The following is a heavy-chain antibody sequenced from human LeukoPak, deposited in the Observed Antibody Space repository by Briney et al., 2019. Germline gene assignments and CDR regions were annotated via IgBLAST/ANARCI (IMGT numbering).Heavy chain of an antibody. CDR3: ARERGDFRFVDI. D-gene: IGHD3-16*01. V-gene: IGHV4-59*01. CDR2: IDDSGST. CDR1: GGSISSYY. J-gene: IGHJ3*02. Sequence: SETLSLTCTVSGGSISSYYWSWIRQPPGKGLEWIGYIDDSGSTNYNPSLKSRVTISVDTSKNQFSLKLSSVTAADTAVHYCARERGDFRFVDIWGQGTMVIVSS.